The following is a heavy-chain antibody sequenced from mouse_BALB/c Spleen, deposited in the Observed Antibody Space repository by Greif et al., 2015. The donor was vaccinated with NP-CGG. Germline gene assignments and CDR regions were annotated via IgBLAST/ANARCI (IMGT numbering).Heavy chain of an antibody. CDR3: ARSGPLLRLADY. CDR1: GYTFTSYW. J-gene: IGHJ2*01. D-gene: IGHD1-2*01. V-gene: IGHV1S81*02. Sequence: VQLVESGAELVKPGASVKLSCKASGYTFTSYWMHWVKQRPGQGLEWIGEINPSNGRTNYNEKFKSKATLTVDKSSSTAYMQLSSLTSEDSAVYYCARSGPLLRLADYWGQGTTLTVSS. CDR2: INPSNGRT.